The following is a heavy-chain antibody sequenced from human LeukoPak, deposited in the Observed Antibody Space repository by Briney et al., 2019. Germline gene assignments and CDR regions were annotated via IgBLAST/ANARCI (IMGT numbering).Heavy chain of an antibody. Sequence: SEILSLTCTVSGGSVSGYYWGWIRQPPGKGLEWIGSIYYSGSTYYNPSLKSRVTISVDTSKNQFSLKLSSVTAADTAVYYCARDGVPGYSYGRTTLGWFDPWGQGTLVTVSS. V-gene: IGHV4-39*07. CDR2: IYYSGST. CDR3: ARDGVPGYSYGRTTLGWFDP. CDR1: GGSVSGYY. J-gene: IGHJ5*02. D-gene: IGHD5-18*01.